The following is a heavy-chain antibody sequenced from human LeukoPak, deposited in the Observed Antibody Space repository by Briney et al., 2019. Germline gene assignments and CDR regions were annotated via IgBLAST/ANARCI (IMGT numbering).Heavy chain of an antibody. J-gene: IGHJ4*02. D-gene: IGHD3-3*01. V-gene: IGHV3-30*04. CDR2: ISYDGRHT. CDR3: ARELSGSFYY. CDR1: GFSFNSYS. Sequence: PGGSLRLSCAASGFSFNSYSLHWVRQAPGKGLEWVAFISYDGRHTYYGDSVKGRFTISRDNYKYTLSLQMNSLTAADTAMYYCARELSGSFYYWGQGTLVTVSS.